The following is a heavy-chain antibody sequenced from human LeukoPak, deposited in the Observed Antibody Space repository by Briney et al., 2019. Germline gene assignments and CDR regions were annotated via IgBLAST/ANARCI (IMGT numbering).Heavy chain of an antibody. CDR2: ISSSGTII. CDR1: GFIFSSYE. V-gene: IGHV3-48*03. D-gene: IGHD6-13*01. J-gene: IGHJ4*02. Sequence: GGSLRLSCAASGFIFSSYEMTWVRQAPGKRLEWVSYISSSGTIIYYADSVKGRFTISRDNAKNSLYLQLNSLRADDTAVCCCARHTSSWGPPFDYWGQGSLVTVSS. CDR3: ARHTSSWGPPFDY.